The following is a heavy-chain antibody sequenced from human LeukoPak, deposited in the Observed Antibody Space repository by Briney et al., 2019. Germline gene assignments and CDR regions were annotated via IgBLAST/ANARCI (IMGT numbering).Heavy chain of an antibody. V-gene: IGHV3-30-3*01. CDR2: ISYHGSNK. CDR1: GFTFSSYA. D-gene: IGHD3-22*01. Sequence: GGSLRLSCAASGFTFSSYALHWVRQAPGKGLEWVAVISYHGSNKYYADSVKGRFTISRDNSYNTLYLEMNSLRAEDTAVYYCARGDTIAYSLYYSAMDVWGQGTTVTVSS. CDR3: ARGDTIAYSLYYSAMDV. J-gene: IGHJ6*02.